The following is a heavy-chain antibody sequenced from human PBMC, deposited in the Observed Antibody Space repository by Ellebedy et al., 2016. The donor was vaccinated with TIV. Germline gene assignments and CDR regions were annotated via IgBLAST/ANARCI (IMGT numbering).Heavy chain of an antibody. CDR3: AKDRTPGDGYWVFDN. Sequence: PGGSLRLSFSASGFTFSPYAVAWVRQAPGKGLEWVAGIVGSGAEKYADSVKGRFTISRDNSKRTVDLQMNSLRAEDTAVYFCAKDRTPGDGYWVFDNWGQGTLVSVSS. CDR2: IVGSGA. CDR1: GFTFSPYA. D-gene: IGHD5-18*01. V-gene: IGHV3-23*01. J-gene: IGHJ4*02.